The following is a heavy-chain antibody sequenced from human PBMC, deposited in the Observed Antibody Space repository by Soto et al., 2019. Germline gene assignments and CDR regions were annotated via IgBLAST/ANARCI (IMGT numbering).Heavy chain of an antibody. CDR1: GFAFSDYY. CDR3: VRDRGYSGYTF. V-gene: IGHV3-11*06. CDR2: ITSSSSNFT. J-gene: IGHJ4*02. D-gene: IGHD5-12*01. Sequence: RLSCEASGFAFSDYYMSWIRQAPGKGLEWVAYITSSSSNFTNYADSVRGRFTISRDNARNSVSLQMNSLRPEDTAVYYCVRDRGYSGYTFWGQGTQVTVSS.